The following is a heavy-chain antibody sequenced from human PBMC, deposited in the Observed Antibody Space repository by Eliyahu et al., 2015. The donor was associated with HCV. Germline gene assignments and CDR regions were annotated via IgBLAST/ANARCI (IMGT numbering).Heavy chain of an antibody. J-gene: IGHJ4*02. Sequence: QVQLVQSGAEVKKPGSSVXVSCXASGATFSTYTXSWVRQAPGQXLXWMGGIITLFDAADYAQKFQGRITITADESTSTVYMDMSGLKSEDTGVYYCAGQDGMTRVAGTMAYYFAVWGQGTQVTVSS. CDR2: IITLFDAA. CDR3: AGQDGMTRVAGTMAYYFAV. D-gene: IGHD6-19*01. V-gene: IGHV1-69*01. CDR1: GATFSTYT.